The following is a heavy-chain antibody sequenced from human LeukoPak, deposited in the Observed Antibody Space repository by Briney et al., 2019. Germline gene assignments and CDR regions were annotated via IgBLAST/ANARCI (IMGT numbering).Heavy chain of an antibody. CDR1: GGTFSSYA. V-gene: IGHV1-69*13. CDR3: ARGFLSAAGPFDY. D-gene: IGHD6-13*01. CDR2: IIPIFGTA. J-gene: IGHJ4*02. Sequence: GASVKVSCKASGGTFSSYAISWVRQAPGQGLEWMGGIIPIFGTANYAQKFQGRVTITADESTSTAYMELSSLRSDDTAVYFCARGFLSAAGPFDYWGQGSLVTVSS.